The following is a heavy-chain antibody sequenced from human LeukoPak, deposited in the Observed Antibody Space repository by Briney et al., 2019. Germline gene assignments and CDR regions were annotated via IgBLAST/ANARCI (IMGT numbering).Heavy chain of an antibody. CDR2: IHPGRGDT. CDR3: ARDHNWGPDY. Sequence: PVASVKVSCKASGYTFTDHYFHWLRQAPGQGLEWMGWIHPGRGDTNYAQKFQGRVSLTRDTSISTAYMELSRLTSDDTAVYYCARDHNWGPDYWGQGTLVSVSS. CDR1: GYTFTDHY. V-gene: IGHV1-2*02. J-gene: IGHJ4*02. D-gene: IGHD7-27*01.